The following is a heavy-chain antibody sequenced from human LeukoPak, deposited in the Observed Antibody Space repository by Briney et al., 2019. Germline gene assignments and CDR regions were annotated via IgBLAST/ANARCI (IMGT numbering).Heavy chain of an antibody. D-gene: IGHD3-3*01. CDR1: GDSISSSYW. Sequence: SETLSLTCAVSGDSISSSYWWSWVRQPPGKGLEWMGKIYHSGSTNYNPSLKSRVTTSVDTSKNQFSLKVTSVTAADTAVYYCAGTKEWLSYVYWGQGTLVTVSS. J-gene: IGHJ4*02. CDR2: IYHSGST. CDR3: AGTKEWLSYVY. V-gene: IGHV4-4*02.